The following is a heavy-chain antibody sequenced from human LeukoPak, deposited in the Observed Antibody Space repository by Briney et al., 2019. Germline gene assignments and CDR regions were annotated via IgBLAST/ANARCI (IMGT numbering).Heavy chain of an antibody. Sequence: GASVKVSCKASGYTFTSYGISWVRQAPGQGLEWMGWISAYNGNTNYAQKLQGRVTMTTDTSTSTAYMELRSLRSDDTAVYHCARNAYYDSSGYQDYWGQGTLVTVSS. D-gene: IGHD3-22*01. J-gene: IGHJ4*02. CDR3: ARNAYYDSSGYQDY. CDR2: ISAYNGNT. V-gene: IGHV1-18*01. CDR1: GYTFTSYG.